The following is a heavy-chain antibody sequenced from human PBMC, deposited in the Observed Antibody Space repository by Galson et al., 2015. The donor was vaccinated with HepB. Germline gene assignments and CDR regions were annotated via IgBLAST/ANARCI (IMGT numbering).Heavy chain of an antibody. D-gene: IGHD2-2*02. CDR3: AKVPYQLLYGEFDF. CDR2: ISYDGSNK. Sequence: SLRLSCAASGFTFSNYGMHWVRLAPGKGLEWVAVISYDGSNKYYADSVKGRFTISRDNSKNTLYLQMNSLRAEDTAVYYCAKVPYQLLYGEFDFWGQGTLVTVSS. J-gene: IGHJ4*02. V-gene: IGHV3-30*18. CDR1: GFTFSNYG.